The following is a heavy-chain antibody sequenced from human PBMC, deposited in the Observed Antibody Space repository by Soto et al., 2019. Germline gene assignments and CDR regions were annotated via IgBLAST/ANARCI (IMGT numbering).Heavy chain of an antibody. CDR2: ISSSSSTI. Sequence: VGSLRLSCAASGFTFSSYSMNWVRQAPVKVLEWVSYISSSSSTIYYADSVKGRFTISRDNAKNSLYLQMNSLRDEDTAVYYCARDPVVRYGVGFLDYWGQGTLVTVSS. CDR3: ARDPVVRYGVGFLDY. V-gene: IGHV3-48*02. J-gene: IGHJ4*02. CDR1: GFTFSSYS. D-gene: IGHD2-8*01.